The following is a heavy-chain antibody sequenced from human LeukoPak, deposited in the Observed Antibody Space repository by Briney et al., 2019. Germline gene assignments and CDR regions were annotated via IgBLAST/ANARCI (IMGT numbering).Heavy chain of an antibody. CDR3: AKDSTSGTADH. Sequence: GGSLRLSCAPSGFTFSSYGMHWVRQAPGKGLEWVAVIWYDGSNTYYADSVKGRFTISRDNSKNTLYLQMNSLRAEDTAVYYCAKDSTSGTADHWGQGTLVTVSS. CDR1: GFTFSSYG. CDR2: IWYDGSNT. D-gene: IGHD1-1*01. V-gene: IGHV3-33*06. J-gene: IGHJ4*02.